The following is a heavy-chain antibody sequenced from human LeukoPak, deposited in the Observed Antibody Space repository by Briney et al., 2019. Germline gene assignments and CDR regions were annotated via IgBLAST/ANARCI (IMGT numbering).Heavy chain of an antibody. CDR2: IYYSGST. Sequence: PSETLSLTCTVSGGSISSSSYYWGWIRQPPGKGLEWIGSIYYSGSTYYNPSLKSRVTISVDTSKNQFSLKLSSVTAADTAVYYCARVALPYDSSGYYVNYWGQGTLVTVSS. J-gene: IGHJ4*02. CDR3: ARVALPYDSSGYYVNY. V-gene: IGHV4-39*07. D-gene: IGHD3-22*01. CDR1: GGSISSSSYY.